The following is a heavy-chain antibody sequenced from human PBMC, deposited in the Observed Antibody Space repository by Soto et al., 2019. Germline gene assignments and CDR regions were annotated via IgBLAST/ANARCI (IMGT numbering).Heavy chain of an antibody. Sequence: SQTLSLTCAISGDSVSSNSAAWNWIRQSPSRGLEWLGRTYYRSKWYNDYAVSVKSRITINPDTSKNQFSLQLNSVTPEDTAVYYCARRVGSSSPQVAYYFDYWGQGTLVTVSS. CDR2: TYYRSKWYN. V-gene: IGHV6-1*01. J-gene: IGHJ4*02. D-gene: IGHD6-6*01. CDR3: ARRVGSSSPQVAYYFDY. CDR1: GDSVSSNSAA.